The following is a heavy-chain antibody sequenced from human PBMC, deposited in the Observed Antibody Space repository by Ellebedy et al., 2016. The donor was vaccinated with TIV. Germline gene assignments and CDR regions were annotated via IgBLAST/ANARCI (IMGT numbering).Heavy chain of an antibody. V-gene: IGHV4-59*08. J-gene: IGHJ6*02. CDR1: GGSISNYY. D-gene: IGHD5/OR15-5a*01. CDR3: ARKVSTAPYYSYGLDV. Sequence: MPSETLSLTCTVSGGSISNYYWSRIRQPPGKGLDWIGHIYYSGSTNYNPSLQSRVTISVDTSKNQFSLKLTSVTAADTAVYYCARKVSTAPYYSYGLDVWGQGTTVTVSS. CDR2: IYYSGST.